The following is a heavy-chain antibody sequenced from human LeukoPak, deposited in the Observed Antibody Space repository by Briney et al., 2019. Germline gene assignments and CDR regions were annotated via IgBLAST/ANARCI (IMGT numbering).Heavy chain of an antibody. Sequence: PSQSLSLTCTVSGGPISSGSPDSSWIRQPAGKGLEWVGRIYTSGNTNYNPSLKRRVTISLDTSKNQFSPNLSSVTAADTAVYYCAGEVGGSWFDPWGLGTLVTVSS. CDR3: AGEVGGSWFDP. CDR2: IYTSGNT. V-gene: IGHV4-61*02. D-gene: IGHD1-26*01. CDR1: GGPISSGSPD. J-gene: IGHJ5*02.